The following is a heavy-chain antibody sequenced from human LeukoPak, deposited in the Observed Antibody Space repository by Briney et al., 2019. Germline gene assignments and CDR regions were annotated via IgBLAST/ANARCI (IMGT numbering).Heavy chain of an antibody. CDR1: GYTFTSYG. D-gene: IGHD3-22*01. J-gene: IGHJ4*02. V-gene: IGHV1-18*01. Sequence: ASVKVSCKASGYTFTSYGISWVRQAPGQGLEWMGWFSAYNGNTNYAQKLQGRVTMTTDTSTSTAYMELRSLRSDDTAVYYCARDYDSSGYFRPAPSLLSADYWGQGTLVTVSS. CDR3: ARDYDSSGYFRPAPSLLSADY. CDR2: FSAYNGNT.